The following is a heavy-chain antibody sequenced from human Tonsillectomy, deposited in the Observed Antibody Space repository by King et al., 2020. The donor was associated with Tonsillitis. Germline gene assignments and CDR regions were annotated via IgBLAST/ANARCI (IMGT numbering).Heavy chain of an antibody. D-gene: IGHD4-17*01. J-gene: IGHJ4*02. Sequence: VQLQQWGAGLLRPLETLSLTCGVYGDTFSGHYWSWIRQPPGKGLEWIGEINHGGSTNYNPSLKTRVTISADTSKNQFSLRVRSVTAADTAVYYCAGLSYGDYIDGYYFDYWGQGTRVTVPS. CDR3: AGLSYGDYIDGYYFDY. CDR1: GDTFSGHY. V-gene: IGHV4-34*08. CDR2: INHGGST.